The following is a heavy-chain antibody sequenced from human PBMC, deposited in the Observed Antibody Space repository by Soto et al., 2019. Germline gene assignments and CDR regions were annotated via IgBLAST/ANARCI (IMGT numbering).Heavy chain of an antibody. J-gene: IGHJ5*02. CDR3: ARQYCGGDCYKRWFDP. Sequence: PGESLKLSCKGSGYSFTSYWIGWVRQMPGKGLEWMGIIYPGDSDTRYSPSFQGQVTISADKSISTAYLQWSSLKASDTAMYYCARQYCGGDCYKRWFDPWGQGTLVTVSS. CDR1: GYSFTSYW. D-gene: IGHD2-21*02. V-gene: IGHV5-51*01. CDR2: IYPGDSDT.